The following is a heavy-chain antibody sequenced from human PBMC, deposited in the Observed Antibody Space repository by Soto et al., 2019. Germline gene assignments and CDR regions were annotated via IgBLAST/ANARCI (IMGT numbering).Heavy chain of an antibody. D-gene: IGHD2-8*01. CDR1: GFIFDNYE. J-gene: IGHJ4*01. Sequence: LRLSCAASGFIFDNYEMNWVRQAPGKGLEWVSYISSSGSVTYYGDSVKGRFTISRDNAKNSLYLQMNSLRAEDTAVYYCAKEATNINNFDYWGHGTLVTVSS. CDR2: ISSSGSVT. V-gene: IGHV3-48*03. CDR3: AKEATNINNFDY.